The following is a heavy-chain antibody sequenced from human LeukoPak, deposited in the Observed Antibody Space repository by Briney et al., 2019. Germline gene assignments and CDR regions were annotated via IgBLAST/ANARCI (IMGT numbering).Heavy chain of an antibody. J-gene: IGHJ3*02. V-gene: IGHV4-30-2*01. CDR3: ARERATNRLKGAFDI. CDR2: IYHSGST. D-gene: IGHD1-14*01. Sequence: KPSQTLSLTCTVSGGSISSGGYYWSWIRQPPGKGLEWIGYIYHSGSTYYNPSLKSRVTISVDRSKNQFSLKLSSVTAADTAVYYRARERATNRLKGAFDIWGQGTMVTVSS. CDR1: GGSISSGGYY.